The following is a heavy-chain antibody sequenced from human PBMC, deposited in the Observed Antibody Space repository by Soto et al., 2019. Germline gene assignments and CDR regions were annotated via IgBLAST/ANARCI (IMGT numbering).Heavy chain of an antibody. Sequence: PGGSLRLSCAASGFSFSTYEMNWVRQAPGKGLEWVAVILSEGRQTRHADSVKGRFTISRDNSRNTMYLQMDSLRVEDTAVYYCVRDDTGDPNGFDLWGQGTMATVSS. CDR3: VRDDTGDPNGFDL. J-gene: IGHJ3*01. D-gene: IGHD2-2*02. CDR2: ILSEGRQT. V-gene: IGHV3-33*08. CDR1: GFSFSTYE.